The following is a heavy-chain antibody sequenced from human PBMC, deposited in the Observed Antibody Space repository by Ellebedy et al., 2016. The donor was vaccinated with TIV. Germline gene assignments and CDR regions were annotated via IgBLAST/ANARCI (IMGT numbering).Heavy chain of an antibody. Sequence: GESLKISCAASGFTFSSYNMNWVRQAPGKGLEWVSYISASSSTIYYADSVKGRVTVSRDNAKSSLYLQMSHLRDEDTAVYYCARGHGYFDHWGQGTLVIVSS. CDR1: GFTFSSYN. CDR3: ARGHGYFDH. V-gene: IGHV3-48*02. CDR2: ISASSSTI. J-gene: IGHJ4*02.